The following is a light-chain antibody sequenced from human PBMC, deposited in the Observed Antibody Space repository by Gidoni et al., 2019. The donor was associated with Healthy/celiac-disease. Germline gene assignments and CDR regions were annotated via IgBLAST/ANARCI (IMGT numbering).Light chain of an antibody. J-gene: IGKJ4*01. CDR3: QQYDNLPPT. CDR1: QDISNY. CDR2: DAS. Sequence: DIQTTQSPSSLSASVGDRVTITCQASQDISNYLNWYQQKPGKAPKLLIYDASNLETGVPSRFSGSGSGTDFTFTISSLQHEDIATYYYQQYDNLPPTFGGGTKVEIK. V-gene: IGKV1-33*01.